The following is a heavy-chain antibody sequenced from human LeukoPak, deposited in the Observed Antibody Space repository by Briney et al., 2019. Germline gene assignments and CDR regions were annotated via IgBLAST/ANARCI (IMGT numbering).Heavy chain of an antibody. V-gene: IGHV4-4*07. D-gene: IGHD6-13*01. Sequence: PSETLSLTCTVSGGSTSGYYWSWIRQPAGKGLEWIGRVHSGDNSDSIPSHKSRLAMSLDTSTNRFSLKLTSVTAADTAVYYCARGGAHSPSHDYFYHFMDVWGKGTTVTVSS. CDR2: VHSGDNS. J-gene: IGHJ6*03. CDR3: ARGGAHSPSHDYFYHFMDV. CDR1: GGSTSGYY.